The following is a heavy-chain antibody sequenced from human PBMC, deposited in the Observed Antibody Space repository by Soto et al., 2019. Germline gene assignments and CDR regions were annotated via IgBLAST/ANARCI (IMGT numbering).Heavy chain of an antibody. CDR3: AKDQDYSNNIKYFDY. CDR2: ISGSGGST. V-gene: IGHV3-23*01. J-gene: IGHJ4*02. D-gene: IGHD4-4*01. CDR1: GFTFSSYA. Sequence: PGGSLRLSCAASGFTFSSYAMSWVRQAPGKGLEWVSAISGSGGSTYYADPVKGRFTISRDNSKNTLYLQMNSLRAEDTAVYYCAKDQDYSNNIKYFDYWGQGTLVTVSS.